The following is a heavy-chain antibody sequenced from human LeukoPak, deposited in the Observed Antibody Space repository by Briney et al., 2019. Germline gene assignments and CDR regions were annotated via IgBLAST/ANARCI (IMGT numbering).Heavy chain of an antibody. J-gene: IGHJ4*02. Sequence: GGSLRLSCAASGFTFSSYGMHWVRQAPGKGLEWVAVISYDGSNKYYADSVKGRFTISRDNSKNTLYLQMNSLRAEDTAVYYWAKDPGITMVRGVGYWGQGTLVTVSS. CDR1: GFTFSSYG. D-gene: IGHD3-10*01. CDR3: AKDPGITMVRGVGY. CDR2: ISYDGSNK. V-gene: IGHV3-30*18.